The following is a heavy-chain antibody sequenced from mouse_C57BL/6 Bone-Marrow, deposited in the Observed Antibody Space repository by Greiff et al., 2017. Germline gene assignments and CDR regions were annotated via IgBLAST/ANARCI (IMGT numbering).Heavy chain of an antibody. D-gene: IGHD1-1*02. V-gene: IGHV5-6*02. CDR1: GFTFSSYG. J-gene: IGHJ4*01. Sequence: EVMLVQSGRDLVKPGASLKLSCAASGFTFSSYGMSWVRQTPDKRLEWVATISRGGSCTNYPDSVKGRFTMSRDNAKNTLYMQMSRLKSEDTAVYYDESVVNRNAMDYWGQGTSVTVSS. CDR2: ISRGGSCT. CDR3: ESVVNRNAMDY.